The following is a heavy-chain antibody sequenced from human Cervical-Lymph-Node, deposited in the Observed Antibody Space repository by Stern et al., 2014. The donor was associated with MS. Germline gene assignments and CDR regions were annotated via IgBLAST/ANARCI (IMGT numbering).Heavy chain of an antibody. V-gene: IGHV3-21*01. CDR3: ARARVGDYARSPHLDS. D-gene: IGHD4-17*01. CDR1: GFTFSHYS. J-gene: IGHJ4*02. Sequence: DVHLVESGGCLVKPGESLRLSCDASGFTFSHYSINWVRQAPGKGLAWISSISNNSTHTYYADSVEGRFTISRDSAKDSVSLHMVSLRAEDTAVYYCARARVGDYARSPHLDSWGQGTLVTVSS. CDR2: ISNNSTHT.